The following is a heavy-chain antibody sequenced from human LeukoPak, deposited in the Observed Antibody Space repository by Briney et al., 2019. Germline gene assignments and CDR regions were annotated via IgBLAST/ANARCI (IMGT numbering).Heavy chain of an antibody. V-gene: IGHV3-21*01. D-gene: IGHD6-13*01. CDR2: ISSSSSYI. Sequence: GGSLTLSCAASGFRFSDYNMNWVRQAPGKGLEWVSSISSSSSYIYYADSVKGRFTISRDNAKNSLYLQMNSLRAEDTAVYYCARGYSSSWYQATYYYGMDVWGQGTTVTVSS. CDR3: ARGYSSSWYQATYYYGMDV. J-gene: IGHJ6*02. CDR1: GFRFSDYN.